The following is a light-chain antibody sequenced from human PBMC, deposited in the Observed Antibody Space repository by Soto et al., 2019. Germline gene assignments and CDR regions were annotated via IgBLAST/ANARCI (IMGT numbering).Light chain of an antibody. J-gene: IGLJ2*01. Sequence: QSALAQPASVSGSPGQSVTISCTGTDTDIGGHNYVSWYQQYPGKAPRLIIFEVSNRPSGVSDRYSGSKSSNTASLTISDLQPEDEAEYHCTSYRITFNLVFGGGTKVTVL. CDR3: TSYRITFNLV. CDR2: EVS. CDR1: DTDIGGHNY. V-gene: IGLV2-14*01.